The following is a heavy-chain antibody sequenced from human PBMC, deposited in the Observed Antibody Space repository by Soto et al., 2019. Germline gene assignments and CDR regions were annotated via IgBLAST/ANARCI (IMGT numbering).Heavy chain of an antibody. CDR2: ISAYNGNT. J-gene: IGHJ6*02. Sequence: QVQLVQSGAEVKKPGASVKVSCKASGYTFTSYGISWVRQAPGQGLEWMGWISAYNGNTNYAQKLQGRVTMTTGTSTSTAYMELRSLRSDDTAVYYCARDPRQVGIAAAPPGEYYYGMDVWGQGTTVTVSS. CDR1: GYTFTSYG. D-gene: IGHD6-13*01. CDR3: ARDPRQVGIAAAPPGEYYYGMDV. V-gene: IGHV1-18*01.